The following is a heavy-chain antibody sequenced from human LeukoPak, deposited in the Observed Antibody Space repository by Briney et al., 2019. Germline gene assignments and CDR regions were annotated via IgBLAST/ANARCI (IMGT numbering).Heavy chain of an antibody. V-gene: IGHV3-21*01. J-gene: IGHJ4*02. Sequence: GGSLRLSCAASGFTFSRYGMHWVRQAPGKGLEWVSSISSSSSYIYYADSVKGRFTISRDNAKNSLYLQMNSLRAEDTAVYYCASRGGQDYWGQGTLVTVSS. CDR2: ISSSSSYI. CDR1: GFTFSRYG. CDR3: ASRGGQDY.